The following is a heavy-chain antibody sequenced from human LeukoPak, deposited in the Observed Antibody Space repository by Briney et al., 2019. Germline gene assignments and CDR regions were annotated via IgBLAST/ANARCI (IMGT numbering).Heavy chain of an antibody. CDR3: RFYPSGSDS. Sequence: PGGPLRLSCEVFGFTFSTSAMSWVRQAPGKGLEGVSGIRASDETTYYVDSVKGRFIVSRDNSKNTLYLQMNSMRVEDTALYYCRFYPSGSDSWGQGTLVTVSS. D-gene: IGHD1-26*01. V-gene: IGHV3-23*01. CDR1: GFTFSTSA. CDR2: IRASDETT. J-gene: IGHJ4*02.